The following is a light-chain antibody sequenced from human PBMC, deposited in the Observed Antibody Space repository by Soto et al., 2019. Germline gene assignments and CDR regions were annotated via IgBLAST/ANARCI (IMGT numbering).Light chain of an antibody. CDR1: PDIGGR. CDR3: LQVYSFPRT. CDR2: AAS. Sequence: ITQSPSSLSASVGDRIIITCLASPDIGGRLHGFQQKPGKAPQYLMQAASILQSGVPSRFSGSGPGTEFILTINNLQPEYVASYFCLQVYSFPRTFGLGTEVDI. J-gene: IGKJ1*01. V-gene: IGKV1-12*01.